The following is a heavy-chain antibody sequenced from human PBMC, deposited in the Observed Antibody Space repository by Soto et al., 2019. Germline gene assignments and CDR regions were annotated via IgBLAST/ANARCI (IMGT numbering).Heavy chain of an antibody. CDR1: GFSLSKAGLG. J-gene: IGHJ5*02. D-gene: IGHD6-13*01. CDR2: IFSNDEK. CDR3: ASTYSTSWYWFDP. Sequence: QVTVKESGPVLVKPTETLTLTCTVSGFSLSKAGLGVSWIRQPPGKALEWLAHIFSNDEKSYSTSLKSRLTISEDTSKSQVVLTMTNMDPVDTATYYCASTYSTSWYWFDPWGQGTLVTVSS. V-gene: IGHV2-26*04.